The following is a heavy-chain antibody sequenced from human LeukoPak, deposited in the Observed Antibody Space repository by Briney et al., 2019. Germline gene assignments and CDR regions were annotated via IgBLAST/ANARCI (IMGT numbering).Heavy chain of an antibody. Sequence: SETLSLTCAVYGGSFSGYYWSWIRQPPGKGLEWIGEINHSGSTNYNPSLKSRVTISVDTSKNQFSLKLSSVTAADTAVYYCARARCSGGSCYLRDYYRMDVWGQGTTVTVYS. CDR3: ARARCSGGSCYLRDYYRMDV. CDR2: INHSGST. V-gene: IGHV4-34*01. D-gene: IGHD2-15*01. CDR1: GGSFSGYY. J-gene: IGHJ6*02.